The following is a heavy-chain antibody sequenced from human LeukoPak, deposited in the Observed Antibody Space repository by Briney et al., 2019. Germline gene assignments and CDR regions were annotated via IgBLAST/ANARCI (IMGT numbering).Heavy chain of an antibody. J-gene: IGHJ4*02. Sequence: SCKASGYTFTNYGISWVRQAPGKGLEWVSAISGSGSSTYYADSVKGRFTISRDNSKNTLYLQMNSLRVEDTAVYYCAKDYGGNSDYFDYWGQGTLVTVSS. CDR1: GYTFTNYG. CDR2: ISGSGSST. D-gene: IGHD4-23*01. V-gene: IGHV3-23*01. CDR3: AKDYGGNSDYFDY.